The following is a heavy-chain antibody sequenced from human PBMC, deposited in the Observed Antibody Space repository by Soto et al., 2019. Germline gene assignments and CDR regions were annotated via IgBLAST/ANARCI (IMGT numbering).Heavy chain of an antibody. D-gene: IGHD3-22*01. Sequence: GGSLRLSCAASGFTLRRYAMHWVRQAPGKGLEWVAFISFDGSTKDYADSVKGRFTVSRDPSKNTLFLNMNSLRAEDTAVYYCAREFPEETYYYDASGLYWGQGTRVTVSS. CDR3: AREFPEETYYYDASGLY. J-gene: IGHJ4*02. V-gene: IGHV3-30-3*01. CDR1: GFTLRRYA. CDR2: ISFDGSTK.